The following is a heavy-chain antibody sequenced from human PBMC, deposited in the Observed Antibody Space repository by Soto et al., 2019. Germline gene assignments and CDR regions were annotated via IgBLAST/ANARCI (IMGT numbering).Heavy chain of an antibody. J-gene: IGHJ6*03. CDR1: GFSLTTRGVG. CDR2: IYWDDDQ. Sequence: QITLKESGPTLVKPTQTLTLTCTFSGFSLTTRGVGVGCIRQPPGKALEWLALIYWDDDQRYSPPLKSRLTITKENSKNQVVLTLTNIDPVDTATYYCAHVHGSGQLLYSYYYYMDVWGKGATVAVS. V-gene: IGHV2-5*02. CDR3: AHVHGSGQLLYSYYYYMDV. D-gene: IGHD3-10*01.